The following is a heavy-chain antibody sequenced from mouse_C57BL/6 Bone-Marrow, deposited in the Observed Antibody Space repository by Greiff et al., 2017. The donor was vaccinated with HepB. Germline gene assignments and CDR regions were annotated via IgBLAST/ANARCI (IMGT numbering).Heavy chain of an antibody. CDR3: ARPGYVAWFAY. Sequence: VQLKESGVDLVKPGGSLKLSCAASGFTFSSYGMSWVRQTPDKRLEWVATISSGGSYTYYPDSVKGRFTISRDNAKNTLYLQMSSLKSEDTAMYYCARPGYVAWFAYWGQGTLVTVSA. D-gene: IGHD3-1*01. CDR2: ISSGGSYT. J-gene: IGHJ3*01. CDR1: GFTFSSYG. V-gene: IGHV5-6*01.